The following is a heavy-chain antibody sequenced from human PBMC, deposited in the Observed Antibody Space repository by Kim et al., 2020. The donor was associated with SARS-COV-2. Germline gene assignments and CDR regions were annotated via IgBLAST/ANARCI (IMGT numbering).Heavy chain of an antibody. Sequence: ADAVKGRFTISRDNDKNSLYLQMNSLRAEDTAVYYCARVPKKSGTYWFDPWGQGTLVTVSS. CDR3: ARVPKKSGTYWFDP. J-gene: IGHJ5*02. D-gene: IGHD1-26*01. V-gene: IGHV3-48*03.